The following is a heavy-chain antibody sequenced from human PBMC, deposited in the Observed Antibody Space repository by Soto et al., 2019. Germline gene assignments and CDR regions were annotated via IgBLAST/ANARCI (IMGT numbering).Heavy chain of an antibody. D-gene: IGHD3-3*01. V-gene: IGHV3-7*01. CDR2: IKQDGSEK. Sequence: GGSLRLSCAASGFTFSSYWMSWVRQAPGKGLEWVANIKQDGSEKYYVDSVKGRFTISRDNAKNSLYLQMNSLRAEDTAVYYCAREEIRITIFGVVIQEEPRNNWFDPWGQGTLVTVSS. CDR3: AREEIRITIFGVVIQEEPRNNWFDP. J-gene: IGHJ5*02. CDR1: GFTFSSYW.